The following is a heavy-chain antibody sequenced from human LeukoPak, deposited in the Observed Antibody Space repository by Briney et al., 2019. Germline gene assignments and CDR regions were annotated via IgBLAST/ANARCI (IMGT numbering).Heavy chain of an antibody. CDR3: ARDRVRDSGYDYWFDP. CDR2: IIPIFGTA. D-gene: IGHD5-12*01. V-gene: IGHV1-69*13. CDR1: GGTFSSYA. Sequence: SVKVSCKASGGTFSSYAISWVRQAPGQGLEWMGGIIPIFGTANYAQKFQGRVTITADESTSTAYMELSSLRSEDTAVYYCARDRVRDSGYDYWFDPWGQGTLVTVSP. J-gene: IGHJ5*02.